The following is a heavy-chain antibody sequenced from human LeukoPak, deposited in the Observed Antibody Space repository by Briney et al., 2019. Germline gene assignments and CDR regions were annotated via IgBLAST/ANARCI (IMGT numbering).Heavy chain of an antibody. CDR1: GFTFSSYG. V-gene: IGHV3-48*01. J-gene: IGHJ5*02. CDR3: ARSLVVGATYPYH. CDR2: ISSSSSTI. D-gene: IGHD1-26*01. Sequence: GGSLRLSCAASGFTFSSYGMTWVRQAPGKGLEWVSYISSSSSTIYYADSVKGRFTISRDNAKNSLYLQLNGLRAEDTAVYYCARSLVVGATYPYHWGQGTLVTVSS.